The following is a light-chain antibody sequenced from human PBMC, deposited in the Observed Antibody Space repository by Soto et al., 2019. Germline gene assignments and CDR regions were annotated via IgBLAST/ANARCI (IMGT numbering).Light chain of an antibody. CDR2: RNN. CDR1: SSNIGSNY. J-gene: IGLJ3*02. CDR3: AAWEDSLSGGV. V-gene: IGLV1-47*01. Sequence: QSVLTQPPSSSGTPGQRVSISCSGSSSNIGSNYVYWYQQLPGTAPKLLIYRNNQRPSGVPDRFSGSKSGTSASLAISGLRPKDEADYYCAAWEDSLSGGVFGGGTKLTVL.